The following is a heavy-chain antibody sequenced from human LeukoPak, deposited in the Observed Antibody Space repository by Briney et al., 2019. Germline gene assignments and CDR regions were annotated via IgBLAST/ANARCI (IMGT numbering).Heavy chain of an antibody. Sequence: SVKVSCKASRGTFSSYAISWVRQAPGQGLEWMGGIIPIFGTANYAQKFQGRVTITADKSTSTAYMELSSLRSEDTAVYYCAREAVTIFGLVRTQTPKGPHRFDPWGQGTLVTVSS. CDR3: AREAVTIFGLVRTQTPKGPHRFDP. J-gene: IGHJ5*02. V-gene: IGHV1-69*06. CDR1: RGTFSSYA. D-gene: IGHD3-3*01. CDR2: IIPIFGTA.